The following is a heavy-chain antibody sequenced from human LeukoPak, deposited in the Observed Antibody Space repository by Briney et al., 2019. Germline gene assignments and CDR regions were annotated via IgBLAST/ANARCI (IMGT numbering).Heavy chain of an antibody. D-gene: IGHD3-16*01. Sequence: GGSLRLSCVASGFTFSSYWMHWVRQAPGKGLVWVSRVISDGSSATYADSVKGRFTISRDNAKNTMYLQMNSLRAEDTAVYYCVRDSSYHPDYWGQGTLVTVSS. J-gene: IGHJ4*02. CDR1: GFTFSSYW. V-gene: IGHV3-74*01. CDR3: VRDSSYHPDY. CDR2: VISDGSSA.